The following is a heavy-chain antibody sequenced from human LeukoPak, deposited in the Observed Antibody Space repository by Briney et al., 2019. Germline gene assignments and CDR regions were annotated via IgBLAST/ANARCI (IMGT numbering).Heavy chain of an antibody. CDR3: ARSLGGSGSYYFDY. Sequence: GGSLRLSCAASGFTFSSYSMNWVRQAPGKGLEWVSSISSSSSYIYYADSVKGRFTISRDNAKNSLYLQMNSLRAEDTAVYYCARSLGGSGSYYFDYWGQGTLVTVSS. J-gene: IGHJ4*02. V-gene: IGHV3-21*04. CDR2: ISSSSSYI. CDR1: GFTFSSYS. D-gene: IGHD3-10*01.